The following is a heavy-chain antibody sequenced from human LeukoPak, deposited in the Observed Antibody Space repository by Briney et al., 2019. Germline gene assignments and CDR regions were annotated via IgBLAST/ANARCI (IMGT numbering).Heavy chain of an antibody. V-gene: IGHV4-34*01. Sequence: TETLSLTCAVDVGSFSGYYWSWNRQPPGKGLYWNGEINHIGSTNDNPSLKSRVTRSVDTSQNQFSLKLSSVTAASTAVYYNATMEVGNGDYAHDYYYYMDVWGKGTTVTVSS. CDR2: INHIGST. J-gene: IGHJ6*03. D-gene: IGHD4-17*01. CDR3: ATMEVGNGDYAHDYYYYMDV. CDR1: VGSFSGYY.